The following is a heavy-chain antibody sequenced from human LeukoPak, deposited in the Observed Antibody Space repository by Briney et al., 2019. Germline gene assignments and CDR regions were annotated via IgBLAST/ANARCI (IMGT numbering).Heavy chain of an antibody. CDR3: AKLLRIQLWLRVVPVAPGDY. CDR2: ISGSGGST. J-gene: IGHJ4*02. CDR1: GFTFSSYA. Sequence: PGGSLRLSCAASGFTFSSYAMSWVRQAPGKGLEWVSAISGSGGSTYYADSVKGRFTISRDNSKNTLYLQMNSLRAEDTAVYYCAKLLRIQLWLRVVPVAPGDYWGQGTLVTVSS. V-gene: IGHV3-23*01. D-gene: IGHD5-18*01.